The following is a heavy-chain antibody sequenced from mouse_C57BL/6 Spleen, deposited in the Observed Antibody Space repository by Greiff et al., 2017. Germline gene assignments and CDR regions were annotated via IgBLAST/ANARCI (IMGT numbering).Heavy chain of an antibody. D-gene: IGHD1-1*01. Sequence: EVQLQQSGPELVKPGASVKIPCKASGYTFTDYNMDWVKQSHGKSLEWIGDINPNNGGTIYNQKFKGKATLTVDKSSSTAYMELRSLTSEDTAVYYCARSPITTVVAPYFDYWGQGTTLTVSS. CDR2: INPNNGGT. CDR1: GYTFTDYN. J-gene: IGHJ2*01. V-gene: IGHV1-18*01. CDR3: ARSPITTVVAPYFDY.